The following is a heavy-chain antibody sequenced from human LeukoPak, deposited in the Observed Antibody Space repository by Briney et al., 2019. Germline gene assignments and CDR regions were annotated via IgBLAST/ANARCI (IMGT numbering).Heavy chain of an antibody. Sequence: PSETLSLTCTDPGGSIRSYCSSWIRQPPRTGLEWIGYIYYIGNINYNPSLMRRVTISVDTSKIQYSLKLSSVTAADRAVYYCARDRVTMVRGAPPGMDGWGKATTVTDS. CDR3: ARDRVTMVRGAPPGMDG. CDR1: GGSIRSYC. D-gene: IGHD3-10*01. J-gene: IGHJ6*01. CDR2: IYYIGNI. V-gene: IGHV4-59*01.